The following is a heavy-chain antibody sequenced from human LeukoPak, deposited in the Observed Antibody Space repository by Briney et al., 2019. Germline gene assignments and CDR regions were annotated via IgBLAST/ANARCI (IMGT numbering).Heavy chain of an antibody. CDR2: MNPNSGNT. Sequence: GASVKVSCKASGYTFTSYDINWVRQATGQGLEWMGWMNPNSGNTGYAQKFQGRVTMTRNSSISTAYMELSCLRSEDTAVYYCARGYNSGWYYFDYWGQGTLVTVSS. CDR1: GYTFTSYD. V-gene: IGHV1-8*01. D-gene: IGHD6-19*01. CDR3: ARGYNSGWYYFDY. J-gene: IGHJ4*02.